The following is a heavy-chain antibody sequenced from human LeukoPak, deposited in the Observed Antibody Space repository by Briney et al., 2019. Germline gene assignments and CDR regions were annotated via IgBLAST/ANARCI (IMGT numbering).Heavy chain of an antibody. CDR2: ISGSVDTT. V-gene: IGHV3-23*01. D-gene: IGHD4-17*01. CDR1: GFSFNNYA. CDR3: AKGANYGDFDY. Sequence: GGSLRLSCVASGFSFNNYAMNWVRQAPGKGLEWVSVISGSVDTTYYADSVKGRFTISRDNSKNTLYLQMNNLRADDTAVYYCAKGANYGDFDYWGQGTLVTVSS. J-gene: IGHJ4*02.